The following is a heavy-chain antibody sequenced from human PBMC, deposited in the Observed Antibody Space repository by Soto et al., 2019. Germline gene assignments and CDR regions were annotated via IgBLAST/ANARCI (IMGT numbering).Heavy chain of an antibody. CDR3: ARYSRARMEP. J-gene: IGHJ5*02. V-gene: IGHV1-18*01. CDR2: ISGYNGDT. CDR1: GYTFPSYG. Sequence: GDSVQVSCKASGYTFPSYGISWVRQAPGQGLEWMGWISGYNGDTNYAQKLQGRVTMTTDTSTSTAYMELRSLRSDDTAVEYCARYSRARMEPCGQGTLLTVAS. D-gene: IGHD2-21*01.